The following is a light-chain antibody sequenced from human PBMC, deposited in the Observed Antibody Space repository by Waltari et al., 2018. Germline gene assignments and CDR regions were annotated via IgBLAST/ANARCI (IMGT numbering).Light chain of an antibody. CDR3: SSYTGGGTWV. CDR2: EVN. J-gene: IGLJ3*02. CDR1: SSDVGGYNY. V-gene: IGLV2-14*01. Sequence: QSALTQPASVSGSPGQSITISCTGTSSDVGGYNYVSWYQQHPGEAPKPMIYEVNNRPSGVANRFSGSTSGNTAALTISGLQAEDEADYYCSSYTGGGTWVFGGGTKVTVL.